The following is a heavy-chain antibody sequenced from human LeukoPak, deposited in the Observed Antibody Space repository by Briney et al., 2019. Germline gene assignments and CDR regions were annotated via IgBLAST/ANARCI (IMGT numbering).Heavy chain of an antibody. CDR2: ISSSSSTI. CDR1: GFTFSSYS. D-gene: IGHD3-22*01. J-gene: IGHJ4*02. V-gene: IGHV3-48*01. Sequence: PGGSLRLSCAASGFTFSSYSMNWVRQAPGKGLEWVSYISSSSSTIYYADSVKGRFTISRDNAKNSLYLQMNSLRAEDTAVYYCARSTMIASKAYYFDYWGQGTLVTVSS. CDR3: ARSTMIASKAYYFDY.